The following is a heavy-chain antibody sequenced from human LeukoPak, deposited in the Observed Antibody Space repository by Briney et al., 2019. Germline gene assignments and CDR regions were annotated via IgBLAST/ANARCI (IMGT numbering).Heavy chain of an antibody. V-gene: IGHV4-34*01. Sequence: PSETLSLTCAVYGGSFSGYYWSWIRQPPGKGLEWIGEINHSGSTNYIPSLKSRVTISVDTSKNQFSLKLSSVTAADTAVYYCARGRFSRMDVWGQGTTVTVSS. CDR3: ARGRFSRMDV. CDR1: GGSFSGYY. CDR2: INHSGST. J-gene: IGHJ6*02.